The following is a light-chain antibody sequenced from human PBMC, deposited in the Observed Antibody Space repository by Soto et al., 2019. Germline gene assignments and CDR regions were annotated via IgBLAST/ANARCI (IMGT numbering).Light chain of an antibody. CDR2: DAS. V-gene: IGKV3-15*01. J-gene: IGKJ4*01. Sequence: EIVMTQSPATLSVSPGERATLSCRASQSITGNLTWYQQKPGQAPRLLIYDASTRATGIPARFSGSGSGTEFTLTISSLQSEDSAVYYCQQYDVWPPLTFGGGTKVEIK. CDR1: QSITGN. CDR3: QQYDVWPPLT.